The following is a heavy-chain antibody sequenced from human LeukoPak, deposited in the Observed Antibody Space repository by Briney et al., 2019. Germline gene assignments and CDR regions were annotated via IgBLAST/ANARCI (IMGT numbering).Heavy chain of an antibody. D-gene: IGHD3-10*01. J-gene: IGHJ5*02. CDR2: ISSSSSYI. Sequence: GGSLRLSCAASGFTFSSYSMNWVRQAPGKGLEWVSSISSSSSYIYYADSVKGRFTISRDNAKNSLHLQMNSLRAEDTAVYYCARGFVVRGVTNWFDPWGQGTLVTVSS. CDR1: GFTFSSYS. CDR3: ARGFVVRGVTNWFDP. V-gene: IGHV3-21*01.